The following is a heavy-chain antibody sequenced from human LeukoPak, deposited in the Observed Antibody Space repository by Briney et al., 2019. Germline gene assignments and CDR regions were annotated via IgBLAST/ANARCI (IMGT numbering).Heavy chain of an antibody. CDR1: GYSFTSYW. V-gene: IGHV5-51*01. D-gene: IGHD5-18*01. Sequence: GESLKISCKGSGYSFTSYWIGWVRQMPGKGLEWMGIIYPGDSDTRYSPSFQGQVTISADKSISTAYLQWSSLKASDTAMYYCERPMSGYSYGYGYAFDIWGQGAMVTVSS. J-gene: IGHJ3*02. CDR2: IYPGDSDT. CDR3: ERPMSGYSYGYGYAFDI.